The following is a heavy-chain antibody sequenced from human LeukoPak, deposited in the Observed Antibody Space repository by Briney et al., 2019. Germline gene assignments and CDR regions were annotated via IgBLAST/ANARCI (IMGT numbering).Heavy chain of an antibody. CDR3: ARLEAIAAAGY. Sequence: PSETLSLTCTVSGGSISSSSYYWGWIRQPPGKGLEWIGSIYYSGSTYYNPSLKSRVTISVDTSKNQFSLKLSSVTAADTAVYYCARLEAIAAAGYWGQGTLVTVSS. CDR1: GGSISSSSYY. J-gene: IGHJ4*02. V-gene: IGHV4-39*01. CDR2: IYYSGST. D-gene: IGHD6-13*01.